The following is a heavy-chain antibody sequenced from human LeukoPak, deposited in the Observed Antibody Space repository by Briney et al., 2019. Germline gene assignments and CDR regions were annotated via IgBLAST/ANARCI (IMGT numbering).Heavy chain of an antibody. CDR2: IYTSGST. D-gene: IGHD5-24*01. CDR3: ARDQPVGSLITLDGYKGMPWFDP. CDR1: GGSISSYY. V-gene: IGHV4-4*07. J-gene: IGHJ5*02. Sequence: PSETLSLTCTVSGGSISSYYWSWIRQPAGKGLEWIGRIYTSGSTNYNPSLKSRVTMSVDTSKNQFSLKLSSVTAADTAVYYCARDQPVGSLITLDGYKGMPWFDPWGQGTLVTVSS.